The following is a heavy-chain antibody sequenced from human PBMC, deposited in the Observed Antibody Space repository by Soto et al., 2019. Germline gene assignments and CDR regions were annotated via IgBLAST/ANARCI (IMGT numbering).Heavy chain of an antibody. CDR3: AKDHEYSSSWLSSNNWFDP. V-gene: IGHV3-23*01. J-gene: IGHJ5*02. Sequence: EVQLLESGGGLVQPGGSLRLSCAASGFNFSSYAMSWVRQARGKGLEWVSAISGSGGSTYYADSVKVRFTISRDNPKNTLYLQMNSLRAEDTALYYCAKDHEYSSSWLSSNNWFDPWGQGALVTVSS. CDR2: ISGSGGST. CDR1: GFNFSSYA. D-gene: IGHD6-13*01.